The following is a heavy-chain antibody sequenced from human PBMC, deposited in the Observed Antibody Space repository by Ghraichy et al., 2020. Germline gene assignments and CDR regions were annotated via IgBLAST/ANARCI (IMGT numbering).Heavy chain of an antibody. CDR1: GFTFSSYS. Sequence: GGSLRLSCAASGFTFSSYSMNWVRQAPGKGLEWVSSISSSSSYIYYADSVKGRFTISRDNAKNSLYLQMNSLRAEDTAVYYCARGRDGSEAFDPWGQGTLVTVSS. D-gene: IGHD3-10*01. CDR3: ARGRDGSEAFDP. CDR2: ISSSSSYI. J-gene: IGHJ5*02. V-gene: IGHV3-21*01.